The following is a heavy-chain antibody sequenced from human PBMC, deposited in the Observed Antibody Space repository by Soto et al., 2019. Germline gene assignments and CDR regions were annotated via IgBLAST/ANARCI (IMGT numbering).Heavy chain of an antibody. J-gene: IGHJ4*02. V-gene: IGHV3-7*01. Sequence: GGSLRLSCVASGFISSGYWMSWVRQAPGKGLEWVANIKPDGREQYYVDSVRGRFTISRDNAKKSLYLHMNSLRAEDTAVYYCARNRLYFVGLFDYWGQGTVVTVSS. D-gene: IGHD3-10*02. CDR3: ARNRLYFVGLFDY. CDR1: GFISSGYW. CDR2: IKPDGREQ.